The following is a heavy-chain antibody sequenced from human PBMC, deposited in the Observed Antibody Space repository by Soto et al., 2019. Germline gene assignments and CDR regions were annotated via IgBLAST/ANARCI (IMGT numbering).Heavy chain of an antibody. J-gene: IGHJ4*02. CDR1: GGTFNFYT. CDR2: VNPIVGMS. D-gene: IGHD3-10*01. CDR3: ATSYGSGSTHFDH. Sequence: QVQLVQSGAEVKKPGSSVRLSCTASGGTFNFYTINWVRQAPGQRLEWVGRVNPIVGMSSSASKFQDRVTMTADKSRSIAYMDRTGLKSEDTAVYYCATSYGSGSTHFDHWGQGTLVTVSS. V-gene: IGHV1-69*02.